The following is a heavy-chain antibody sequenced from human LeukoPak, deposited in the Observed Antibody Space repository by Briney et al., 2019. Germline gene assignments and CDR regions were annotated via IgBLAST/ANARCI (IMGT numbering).Heavy chain of an antibody. Sequence: GGSLRLSCAASGFTFSSYWMSWVRQAPGKGLEWVAKIKQDGSEKYYVDSVKGRFTISRDNSKNTLYLQMNSLRAEDTAVYYCAKPYNWNPNWFDPWGQGTLVTVPS. D-gene: IGHD1-20*01. CDR3: AKPYNWNPNWFDP. J-gene: IGHJ5*02. CDR1: GFTFSSYW. V-gene: IGHV3-7*03. CDR2: IKQDGSEK.